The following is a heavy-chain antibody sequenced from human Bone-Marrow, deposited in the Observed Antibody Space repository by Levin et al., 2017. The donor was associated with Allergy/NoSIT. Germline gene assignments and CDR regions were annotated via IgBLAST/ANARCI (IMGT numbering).Heavy chain of an antibody. Sequence: PTGGSLRLSCAASGFTFSGHWMHWARQRPGEGLVWVSRIDTDGGSIAYADFVEGRFTISRDNAKNTLFLQMNSLRAEDTGVYYCVRDGSSFNFVYWGQGTLVTVSS. V-gene: IGHV3-74*03. CDR1: GFTFSGHW. D-gene: IGHD6-6*01. CDR2: IDTDGGSI. CDR3: VRDGSSFNFVY. J-gene: IGHJ4*02.